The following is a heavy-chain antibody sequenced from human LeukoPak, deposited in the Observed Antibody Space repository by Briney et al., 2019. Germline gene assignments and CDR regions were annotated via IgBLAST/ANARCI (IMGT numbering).Heavy chain of an antibody. D-gene: IGHD3-3*01. V-gene: IGHV4-59*01. CDR1: GGSISSYY. CDR2: IYYSGST. CDR3: ARDGGILEQFDY. Sequence: PSETLSLTCTVSGGSISSYYWSWIRQPPGKGLEWIGYIYYSGSTNYNPSLKSRVTISVDTSKNQFSLKLSSVTAADTAVYYCARDGGILEQFDYWGQGTLVTVSS. J-gene: IGHJ4*02.